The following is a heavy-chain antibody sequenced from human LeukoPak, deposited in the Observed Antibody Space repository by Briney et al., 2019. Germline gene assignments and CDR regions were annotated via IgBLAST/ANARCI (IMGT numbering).Heavy chain of an antibody. D-gene: IGHD1-26*01. Sequence: ASVKVSCKASGYTFTGYYMHWVRQAPGKGLEWMGGFDPEDGETIYAQKFQGRVTMTEDTSTDTAYMELSSLRSEDTAVYYCATVQRGSGSYSNYYYMDVWGKGTTVTVSS. CDR2: FDPEDGET. V-gene: IGHV1-24*01. CDR1: GYTFTGYY. CDR3: ATVQRGSGSYSNYYYMDV. J-gene: IGHJ6*03.